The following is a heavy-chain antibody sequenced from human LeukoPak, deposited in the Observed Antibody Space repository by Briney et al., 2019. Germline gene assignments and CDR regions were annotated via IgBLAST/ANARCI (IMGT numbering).Heavy chain of an antibody. J-gene: IGHJ4*02. CDR1: GGSFSGYY. CDR2: INHSGGT. Sequence: SETLSLTCAVYGGSFSGYYWSWIRQPPGKGLEWIGEINHSGGTNYNPSLKSRVTISVDTSKNQFSLTLCSVTAADTAVYYCATSFKDIVVVPAATYFDYWGQGTLVTVSS. V-gene: IGHV4-34*01. CDR3: ATSFKDIVVVPAATYFDY. D-gene: IGHD2-2*01.